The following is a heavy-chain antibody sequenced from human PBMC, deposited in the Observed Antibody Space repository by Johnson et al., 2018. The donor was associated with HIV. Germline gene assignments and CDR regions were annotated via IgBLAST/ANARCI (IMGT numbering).Heavy chain of an antibody. D-gene: IGHD1-26*01. CDR3: ARLGVGATWHAFDI. J-gene: IGHJ3*02. CDR1: GFIFSNYG. V-gene: IGHV3-30*02. Sequence: VQLVESGGGVVQPGESLTLSCAASGFIFSNYGVHWVRQAPGKGLEWVAFIQNDGTNKYYADSVKGRFTISRDNSKNTLYLQMNSLRAEDTAVYYCARLGVGATWHAFDIWGQGTMVTVSS. CDR2: IQNDGTNK.